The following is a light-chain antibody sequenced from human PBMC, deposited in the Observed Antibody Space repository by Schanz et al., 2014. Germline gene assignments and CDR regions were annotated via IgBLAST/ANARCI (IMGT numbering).Light chain of an antibody. CDR3: SSYTSTSTQV. J-gene: IGLJ1*01. V-gene: IGLV2-14*03. CDR1: SSDVGGYNY. Sequence: QSALTQPRSVSGSPGQPVAISCTGTSSDVGGYNYVSWYQQHPGEAPKLMIFDVSLRPSGISNRFSGSKSDNTASLTISGLQADDEADYYCSSYTSTSTQVFGTGTKLTVL. CDR2: DVS.